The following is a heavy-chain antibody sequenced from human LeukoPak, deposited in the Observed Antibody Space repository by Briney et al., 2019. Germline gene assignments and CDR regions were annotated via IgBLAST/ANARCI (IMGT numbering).Heavy chain of an antibody. CDR2: IYYTGST. J-gene: IGHJ4*02. CDR3: AGGGDSGGYYYPMFDY. V-gene: IGHV4-61*08. Sequence: NPSETLSLTCTVSGGSISSGGYYWSWIRQPPGKGLEWIGYIYYTGSTNYNLSLRSRVTISVYTSKNQFSLKLSSVTAADTAVYFCAGGGDSGGYYYPMFDYWGQGTLVTVSS. D-gene: IGHD3-22*01. CDR1: GGSISSGGYY.